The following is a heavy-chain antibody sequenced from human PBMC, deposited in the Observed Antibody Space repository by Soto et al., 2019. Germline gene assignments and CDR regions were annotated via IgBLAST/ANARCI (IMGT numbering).Heavy chain of an antibody. CDR3: ARQRGLGKWYFDY. CDR1: GDSITGENW. CDR2: INYGGTT. Sequence: QLQLQESGPGLVKPSETLSVTCAVSGDSITGENWWTWVRQPPGKGLEWIGSINYGGTTYYNPSLKTRVTMPLDTSNNQFLLKLRSVTAADTAVFYCARQRGLGKWYFDYWCQGTLVTVSS. V-gene: IGHV4-39*01. D-gene: IGHD1-26*01. J-gene: IGHJ4*02.